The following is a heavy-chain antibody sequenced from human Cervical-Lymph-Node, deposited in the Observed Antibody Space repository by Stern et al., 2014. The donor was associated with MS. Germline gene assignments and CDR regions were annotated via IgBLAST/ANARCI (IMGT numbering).Heavy chain of an antibody. Sequence: QLVESGGGLVQPGGSLRLSCAVSGFTFDDYGIHWVRQAPGKGLEWVSGISWNSDSIGYADSVKGRFTISRDNAKNSLYLQMTSLRAEDTALYYCTKDYTAMVRGSDYWGQGTLVTVSS. CDR1: GFTFDDYG. CDR2: ISWNSDSI. V-gene: IGHV3-9*01. CDR3: TKDYTAMVRGSDY. J-gene: IGHJ4*02. D-gene: IGHD5-18*01.